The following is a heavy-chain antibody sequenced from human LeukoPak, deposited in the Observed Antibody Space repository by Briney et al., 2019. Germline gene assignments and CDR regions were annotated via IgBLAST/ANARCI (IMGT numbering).Heavy chain of an antibody. V-gene: IGHV4-59*08. D-gene: IGHD3-10*01. CDR3: ARLGGNWNSPGRDY. CDR2: ISYTWTT. Sequence: SETLSLTCSVSGGSINGYSWTWIRQPPGMRLEWVGHISYTWTTNYNPSLTTRVAISVDTSKNQFSLKLTSVTAADTAMYFCARLGGNWNSPGRDYWGQGTLVTVSS. CDR1: GGSINGYS. J-gene: IGHJ4*02.